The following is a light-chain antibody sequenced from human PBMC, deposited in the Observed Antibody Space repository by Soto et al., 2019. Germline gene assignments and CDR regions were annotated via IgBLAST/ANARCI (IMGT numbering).Light chain of an antibody. V-gene: IGLV2-14*01. CDR3: SSYTTSSTWV. J-gene: IGLJ3*02. CDR2: EVS. CDR1: SSDVGGYNY. Sequence: QAVLTQPASVSGSPGQSITNSCTGTSSDVGGYNYVSWYQQHPGKAPKLIIYEVSNRPSGVSNRFSGSKSGNTASLTISGLQAEDEADYYCSSYTTSSTWVFGGGTKVTVL.